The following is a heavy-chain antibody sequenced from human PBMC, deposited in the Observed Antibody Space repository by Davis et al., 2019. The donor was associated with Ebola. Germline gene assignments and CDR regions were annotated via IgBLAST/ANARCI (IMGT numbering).Heavy chain of an antibody. J-gene: IGHJ5*02. CDR3: ARGGITIFGVVPNWFDP. V-gene: IGHV1-2*02. D-gene: IGHD3-3*01. Sequence: ASVKVSCKASGYTFTGYYMHWVRQAPGQGLEWMGWINPNSGGTNYAQKFQGRVTMTRDTSISTAYMELSRLRSDDTAVYYCARGGITIFGVVPNWFDPWGQGTLVTVSS. CDR2: INPNSGGT. CDR1: GYTFTGYY.